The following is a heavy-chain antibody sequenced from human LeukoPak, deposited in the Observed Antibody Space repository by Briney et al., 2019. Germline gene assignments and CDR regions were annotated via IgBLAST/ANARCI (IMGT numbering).Heavy chain of an antibody. J-gene: IGHJ4*02. V-gene: IGHV3-21*01. D-gene: IGHD6-19*01. CDR2: ISSTSGYI. CDR3: ARGYSSGWSAFDY. Sequence: GGSLRLSCAASGFTFSSYYMNWVRQAPGRGLEWVSSISSTSGYIYYADSVKGRFTISRDNADNSLYLQMNSLRAEDTAVYYCARGYSSGWSAFDYWGQGTLVTVSS. CDR1: GFTFSSYY.